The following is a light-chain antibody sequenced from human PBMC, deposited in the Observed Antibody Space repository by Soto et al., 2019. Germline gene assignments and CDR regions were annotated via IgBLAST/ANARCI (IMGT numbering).Light chain of an antibody. J-gene: IGLJ2*01. V-gene: IGLV2-14*01. CDR2: DVS. CDR3: SSYTSSSTLDVV. Sequence: QSALTQPASVSGSPGQSITISCTGTSSDVGGYNYVSWYQQHPGKAPKLIIYDVSNRPSGVSNRFSGSKSGNTASLTISGLQAEDEADDYGSSYTSSSTLDVVFGGGTKLTVL. CDR1: SSDVGGYNY.